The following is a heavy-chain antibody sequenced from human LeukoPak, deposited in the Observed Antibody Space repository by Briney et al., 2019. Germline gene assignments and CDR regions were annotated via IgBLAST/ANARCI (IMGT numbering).Heavy chain of an antibody. J-gene: IGHJ4*02. Sequence: SETLSLTCAVYGGSFSGYYWSWIRQPPGKGLEWIGEINHSGSTNYNPSLKSRVTISVDTSKNQFSLKLSSVTAADTAVYYCARVAYYYDSSGYVSDLYYFDYWGQGALVTVSS. CDR1: GGSFSGYY. CDR2: INHSGST. D-gene: IGHD3-22*01. V-gene: IGHV4-34*01. CDR3: ARVAYYYDSSGYVSDLYYFDY.